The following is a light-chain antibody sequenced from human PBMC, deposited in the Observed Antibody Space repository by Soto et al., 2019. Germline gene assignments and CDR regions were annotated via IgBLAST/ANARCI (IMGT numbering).Light chain of an antibody. V-gene: IGKV3-15*01. Sequence: TQSPGTLSLSPGESATLSCRASQTVSITYLTWYQQKPGQAPRLLIYGASTRATGTPARFSGSGSGTEFTLTISSLQSEDFAVYYCQQYNNWPQWTFGQGTKVDIK. CDR1: QTVSITY. J-gene: IGKJ1*01. CDR2: GAS. CDR3: QQYNNWPQWT.